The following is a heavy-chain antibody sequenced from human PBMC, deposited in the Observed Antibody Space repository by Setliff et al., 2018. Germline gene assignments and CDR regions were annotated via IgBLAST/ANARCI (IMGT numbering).Heavy chain of an antibody. V-gene: IGHV1-69*10. D-gene: IGHD3-22*01. CDR2: IIPILGIA. CDR1: GGTFSSYA. J-gene: IGHJ6*03. Sequence: VKVSCKASGGTFSSYAISWVRQAPGQGLEWMGGIIPILGIANYAQKFQGRVTITADKSTSTAYMELSSLRSEDTAVYYCASSVVTGVYYYYYMDVWGKGTTVTVSS. CDR3: ASSVVTGVYYYYYMDV.